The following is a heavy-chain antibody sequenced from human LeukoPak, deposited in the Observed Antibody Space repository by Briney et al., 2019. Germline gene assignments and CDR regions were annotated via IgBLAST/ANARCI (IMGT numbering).Heavy chain of an antibody. CDR2: IYYSGST. CDR1: GGSISSYY. J-gene: IGHJ1*01. V-gene: IGHV4-59*01. Sequence: SETLSLTCTVSGGSISSYYWSWIRQPPGKGLEWIGYIYYSGSTNYNPSLKSRVTISVDTSKNQFSLKLSSVTAADTALYYCARGYSGINGNFQHWGQGTLVTVSS. CDR3: ARGYSGINGNFQH. D-gene: IGHD1-26*01.